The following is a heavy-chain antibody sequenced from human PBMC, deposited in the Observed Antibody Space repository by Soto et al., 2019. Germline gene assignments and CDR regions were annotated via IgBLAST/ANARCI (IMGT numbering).Heavy chain of an antibody. V-gene: IGHV1-18*01. CDR1: GYTLTNYG. CDR2: ISAYNGNT. D-gene: IGHD6-13*01. J-gene: IGHJ1*01. CDR3: ARAAATAADTRYFQH. Sequence: QVQLVQSGAEVKKPGASVKVSCKASGYTLTNYGIIWVRQAPGQGLEWMGWISAYNGNTNYAQKLQGRVTMTTDTSTSTAYMELRSLRSDDTAVYYCARAAATAADTRYFQHWGQGTLVTVSS.